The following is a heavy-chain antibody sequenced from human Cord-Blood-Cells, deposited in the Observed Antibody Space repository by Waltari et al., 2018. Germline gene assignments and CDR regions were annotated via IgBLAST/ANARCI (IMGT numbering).Heavy chain of an antibody. CDR2: INHSGST. J-gene: IGHJ6*01. D-gene: IGHD3-3*01. CDR3: ARGRVTYYDFWSGGYYYY. CDR1: GGSFSGYY. V-gene: IGHV4-34*01. Sequence: QVPLQQWGAGRLTPSETLSLTCAVHGGSFSGYYWSWIRQPPGKGLEWIGEINHSGSTNYNPSLKSRVTISVDTSKNQFSLKLSSVTAADTAVYYCARGRVTYYDFWSGGYYYY.